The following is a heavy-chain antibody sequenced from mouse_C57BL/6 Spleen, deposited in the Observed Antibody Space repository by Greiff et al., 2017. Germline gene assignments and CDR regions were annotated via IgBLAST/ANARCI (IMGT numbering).Heavy chain of an antibody. D-gene: IGHD3-2*02. V-gene: IGHV1-53*01. CDR2: ISPSNGGT. CDR1: GYTFTSYW. CDR3: ARKDSSGYPYAMDY. J-gene: IGHJ4*01. Sequence: VQLQQPGTELVKPGASVKLSCKASGYTFTSYWMHWVKQRPGQGLEWIGNISPSNGGTNYNEKFKSKATLTVDKSSSTACMQLSSLTSEDSAVYYCARKDSSGYPYAMDYWGQGTSVTVSS.